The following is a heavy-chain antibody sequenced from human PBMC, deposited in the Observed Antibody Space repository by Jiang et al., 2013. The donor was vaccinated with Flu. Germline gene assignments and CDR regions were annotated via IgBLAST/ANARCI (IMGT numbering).Heavy chain of an antibody. CDR1: GGSFSGYY. CDR3: ARSRDQQWLVGLDP. Sequence: LLKPSETLSLTCAVYGGSFSGYYWSWIRQPPGKGLEWIGEINHSGSTNYNPSLKSRVTISVDTSKNQFSLKLSSVTAADTAVYYCARSRDQQWLVGLDPWGQGTLVTVSS. CDR2: INHSGST. V-gene: IGHV4-34*01. D-gene: IGHD6-19*01. J-gene: IGHJ5*02.